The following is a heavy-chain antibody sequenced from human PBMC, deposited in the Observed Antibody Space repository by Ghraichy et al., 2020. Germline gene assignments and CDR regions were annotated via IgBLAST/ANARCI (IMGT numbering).Heavy chain of an antibody. CDR3: ARQVGGAPRRFDY. CDR2: IYASGST. Sequence: GNEKEWIGRIYASGSTNYNPSLKSRLAISVDTSKNHFSLNLSSVTAADTAVYYCARQVGGAPRRFDYWGQGTLVTVSS. D-gene: IGHD1-26*01. V-gene: IGHV4-61*02. J-gene: IGHJ4*02.